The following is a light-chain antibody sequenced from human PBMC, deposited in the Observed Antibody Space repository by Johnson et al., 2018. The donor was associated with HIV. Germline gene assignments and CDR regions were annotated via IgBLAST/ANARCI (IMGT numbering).Light chain of an antibody. CDR3: GTWYSSLSVPC. J-gene: IGLJ1*01. CDR1: SSNIGNNY. CDR2: ENS. V-gene: IGLV1-51*02. Sequence: QAVLTQPPSVSAAPGQKVTISCSGSSSNIGNNYVFWYQQLPGTAPKLLIYENSKRPSGIPDRFSGSKYGTSATLGITGLQTGDEADYYCGTWYSSLSVPCFVSGTKFTVL.